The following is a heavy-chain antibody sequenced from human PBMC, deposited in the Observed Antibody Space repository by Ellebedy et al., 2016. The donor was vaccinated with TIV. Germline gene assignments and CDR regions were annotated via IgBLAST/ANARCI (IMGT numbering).Heavy chain of an antibody. CDR1: GFSFRSYW. D-gene: IGHD4-17*01. V-gene: IGHV3-7*01. CDR3: ARRGSYGDYAVQINSWFDR. Sequence: PGGSLRLSCAASGFSFRSYWMSWVRQAPGKGLEWVANIYQDGGVQYYVDSLKGRFNISRDNANKSLFLQMTSLRGEDTAVYYCARRGSYGDYAVQINSWFDRWGRGTLVTVSS. J-gene: IGHJ5*02. CDR2: IYQDGGVQ.